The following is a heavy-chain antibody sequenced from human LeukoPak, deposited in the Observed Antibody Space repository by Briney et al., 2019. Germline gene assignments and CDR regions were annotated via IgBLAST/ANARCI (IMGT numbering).Heavy chain of an antibody. Sequence: PSETLSLTCTASGGSISSYYWSWIRQPSGKGLEWIGYIYYSGSTNYNPSLKSRVTISVDTSKNQFSLKLSSVTAADTAVYYCARANSQWTQYFDWTGHMDVWGQGTTVTVSS. V-gene: IGHV4-59*01. CDR3: ARANSQWTQYFDWTGHMDV. CDR2: IYYSGST. D-gene: IGHD3-9*01. CDR1: GGSISSYY. J-gene: IGHJ6*02.